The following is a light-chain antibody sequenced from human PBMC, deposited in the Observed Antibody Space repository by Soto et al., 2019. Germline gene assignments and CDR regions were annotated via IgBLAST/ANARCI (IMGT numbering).Light chain of an antibody. J-gene: IGLJ6*01. Sequence: QSALTQPASVSGSPGQSITISCTGGSSDVGSYDLVSWYQQHPGNAPKLIIYEVTKRPSGVSHRFSGSKSGTAASLTISGLQAEDEAEYYCCSYAGSSTYVFGTGTQLTVL. CDR2: EVT. CDR1: SSDVGSYDL. V-gene: IGLV2-23*02. CDR3: CSYAGSSTYV.